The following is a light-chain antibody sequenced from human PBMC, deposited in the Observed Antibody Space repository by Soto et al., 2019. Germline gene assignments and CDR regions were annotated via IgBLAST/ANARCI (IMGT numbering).Light chain of an antibody. CDR1: QSISSY. J-gene: IGKJ1*01. Sequence: DIQMTQSPSSLSASVGDRVTITCRASQSISSYLNWYQQKPGKAPKLLIYAASSLQSGVPSRFSGSGSGTDFTLTTSSLQPEDFATYYCQQSYSTPRTFGQGTKVDSK. CDR3: QQSYSTPRT. V-gene: IGKV1-39*01. CDR2: AAS.